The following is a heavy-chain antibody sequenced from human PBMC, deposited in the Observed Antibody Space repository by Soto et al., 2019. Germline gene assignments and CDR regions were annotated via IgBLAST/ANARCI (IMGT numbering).Heavy chain of an antibody. CDR2: IRSKANSYAT. CDR3: TRRAAAAAVVPYGMDV. CDR1: GFTFSGSA. V-gene: IGHV3-73*01. Sequence: PGGSLRLSCAASGFTFSGSAMHWVRQASGKGLEWVGRIRSKANSYATAYAASVKGRFTISRDDSKNTAYLQMNSLKTEDTDVYYCTRRAAAAAVVPYGMDVWGQGTTVTVSS. D-gene: IGHD6-13*01. J-gene: IGHJ6*02.